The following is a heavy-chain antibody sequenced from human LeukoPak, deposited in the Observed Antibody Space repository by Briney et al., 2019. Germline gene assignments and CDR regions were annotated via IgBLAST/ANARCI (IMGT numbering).Heavy chain of an antibody. V-gene: IGHV1-46*01. J-gene: IGHJ5*02. CDR3: ARTLFCAFDNCGYWLDP. CDR1: GYTFTKYL. Sequence: GASVKVSCKTSGYTFTKYLIHWVRQAPGQGLEWVGTINPNVDATNYAPRLQGRLTLTQDTSTSKVYMELRGLTPDDTAVYYCARTLFCAFDNCGYWLDPWGPGTLVTVSS. D-gene: IGHD3-9*01. CDR2: INPNVDAT.